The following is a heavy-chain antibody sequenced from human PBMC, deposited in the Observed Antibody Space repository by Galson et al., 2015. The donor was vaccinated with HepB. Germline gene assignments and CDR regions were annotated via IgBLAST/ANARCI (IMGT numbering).Heavy chain of an antibody. D-gene: IGHD2-2*01. CDR2: IGVRGVST. CDR1: EFTFSTYA. V-gene: IGHV3-23*01. Sequence: SLRLSCATSEFTFSTYAMSWVRQAPGKGLEWVSSIGVRGVSTFYADSVKGRFTISRDNSKNTLYLQMNRLTAGDTAMYFCAAWGRGPMYQYGVDVWGQGTTVTVSS. J-gene: IGHJ6*02. CDR3: AAWGRGPMYQYGVDV.